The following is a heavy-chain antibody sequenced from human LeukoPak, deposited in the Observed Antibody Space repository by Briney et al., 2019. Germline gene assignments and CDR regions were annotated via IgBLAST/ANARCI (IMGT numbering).Heavy chain of an antibody. J-gene: IGHJ3*01. V-gene: IGHV3-43*02. CDR3: AVPTIYGVGAFDV. CDR1: GITFEDYG. D-gene: IGHD2/OR15-2a*01. Sequence: GGSLRLSCVASGITFEDYGIHCDRQAPGKGLEWVSLISGKGDKTYYVDSVKGRFTVSRDNSRNTLYLQMDSLRDEDTAFYYCAVPTIYGVGAFDVWGQGTMLMVSS. CDR2: ISGKGDKT.